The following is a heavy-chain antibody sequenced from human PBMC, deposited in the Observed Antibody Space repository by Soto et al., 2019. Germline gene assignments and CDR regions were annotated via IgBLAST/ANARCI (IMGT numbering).Heavy chain of an antibody. J-gene: IGHJ4*02. V-gene: IGHV3-53*01. CDR2: IYSGGST. D-gene: IGHD4-4*01. CDR3: ARETYRGFYFDY. CDR1: GFTVSTNY. Sequence: GGSLRLSCAASGFTVSTNYMSWVRQAPGKGLEWVSLIYSGGSTYYADSVKGRFTISRDNAKNTLYLQMNSLRVEDTALYYCARETYRGFYFDYWGQGTLVTVSS.